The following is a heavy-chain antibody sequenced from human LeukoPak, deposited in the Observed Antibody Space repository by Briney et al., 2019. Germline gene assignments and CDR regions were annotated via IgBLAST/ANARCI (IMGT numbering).Heavy chain of an antibody. CDR2: ISGSGGST. D-gene: IGHD4-4*01. V-gene: IGHV3-23*01. Sequence: AGGPLRLSCAASGFTFSSYAMRWVRQAPGKGLEWVSSISGSGGSTYYADSVKGRFTISRDNSRNTLYLQMNSLRAEDTAVYYCAQDPDYRVGYWGQGTLVTVSS. J-gene: IGHJ4*02. CDR3: AQDPDYRVGY. CDR1: GFTFSSYA.